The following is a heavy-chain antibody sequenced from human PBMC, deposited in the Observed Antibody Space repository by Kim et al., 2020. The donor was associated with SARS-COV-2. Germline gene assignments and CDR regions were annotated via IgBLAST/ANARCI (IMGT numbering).Heavy chain of an antibody. D-gene: IGHD3-9*01. J-gene: IGHJ3*02. CDR1: GDSVSSNSAA. V-gene: IGHV6-1*01. CDR2: TYYRSKWYN. CDR3: ARVTYYDILTGYLYDAFDI. Sequence: SQTLSLTCAISGDSVSSNSAAWNWIRQSPSRGLEWLGRTYYRSKWYNDYAVSMKSRVTINPDSSKNQFSLQLNSVTPEDTAVYYCARVTYYDILTGYLYDAFDIWGQGTMVTVSS.